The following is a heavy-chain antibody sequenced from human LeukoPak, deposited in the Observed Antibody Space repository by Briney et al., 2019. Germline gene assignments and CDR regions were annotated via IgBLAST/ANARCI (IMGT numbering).Heavy chain of an antibody. V-gene: IGHV3-74*01. CDR1: GFXFTTSW. J-gene: IGHJ3*01. D-gene: IGHD6-13*01. Sequence: PGGSLRLSCAASGFXFTTSWMHWFRQAPGKGLVWVSRIESDGTSTTYADSVKGRFTISRDNAKNTLYLQMNSLRAEDTAVYYCARDQYSSTWYRGAFDVWGQGTMVSVSS. CDR3: ARDQYSSTWYRGAFDV. CDR2: IESDGTST.